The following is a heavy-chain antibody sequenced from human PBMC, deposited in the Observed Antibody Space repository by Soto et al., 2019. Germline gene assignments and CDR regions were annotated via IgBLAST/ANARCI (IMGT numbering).Heavy chain of an antibody. D-gene: IGHD3-3*01. Sequence: GESLKSYCKGSGYSFTTYWISWVRQMPGKGLEWMGRIDPSDSYTNYSPSFQGHVTISADKSISTAYLQWSSLKASDTAVYYCAKGFWSGRLYYGLDVWGQGTTVTVSS. CDR3: AKGFWSGRLYYGLDV. CDR1: GYSFTTYW. CDR2: IDPSDSYT. J-gene: IGHJ6*02. V-gene: IGHV5-10-1*01.